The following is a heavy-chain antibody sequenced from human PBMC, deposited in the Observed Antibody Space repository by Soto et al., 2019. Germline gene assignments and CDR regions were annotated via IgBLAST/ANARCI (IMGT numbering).Heavy chain of an antibody. D-gene: IGHD3-16*01. CDR3: ARRRNLGILIGRGDAFDI. CDR1: GGTFSSYA. V-gene: IGHV1-69*13. CDR2: IIPIFGTA. J-gene: IGHJ3*02. Sequence: ASVKVSCKASGGTFSSYAISWVRQAPGQGLEWMGGIIPIFGTANYAQKFQGRVTITADESTSTAYMELSSLRSEDTAVYYCARRRNLGILIGRGDAFDIWGQGTMVTVSS.